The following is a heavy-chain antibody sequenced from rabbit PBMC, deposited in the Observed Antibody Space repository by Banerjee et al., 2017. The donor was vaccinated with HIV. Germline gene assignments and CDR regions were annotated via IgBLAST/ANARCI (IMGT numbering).Heavy chain of an antibody. Sequence: QSLEESGGGLVTPGGSLKLSCKASGFDFSSYYMSWVRQAPGKGLEWIASINGGDGITYYASWAKGRFTISKTSSTTVTLQMTSLTAADTATYFCARWGSGWSLSLWGPGTLVTVS. V-gene: IGHV1S40*01. CDR2: INGGDGIT. CDR1: GFDFSSYY. D-gene: IGHD1-1*01. J-gene: IGHJ6*01. CDR3: ARWGSGWSLSL.